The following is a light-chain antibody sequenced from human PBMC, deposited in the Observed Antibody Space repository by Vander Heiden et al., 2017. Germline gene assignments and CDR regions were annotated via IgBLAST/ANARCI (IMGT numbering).Light chain of an antibody. V-gene: IGKV3-15*01. CDR3: QQYNSWPVT. J-gene: IGKJ5*01. Sequence: EVVMTQSPASLSVSPGESATLSCRASQTVNNDLAWYQQKSGQAPRLLIYSASTRATDIPARFSGSGSGTGFTLTISSLQSEDLAVYYCQQYNSWPVTFGQGTRLEIK. CDR1: QTVNND. CDR2: SAS.